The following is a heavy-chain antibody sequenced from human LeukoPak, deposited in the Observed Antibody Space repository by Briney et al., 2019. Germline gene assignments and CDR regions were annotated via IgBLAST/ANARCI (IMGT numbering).Heavy chain of an antibody. CDR3: ARDRGLFGVVRGGYFDY. CDR2: ISSSGSTI. J-gene: IGHJ4*02. D-gene: IGHD3-3*01. V-gene: IGHV3-11*01. Sequence: GGCLRLPCAASGFTFSDYYMSWIRQAPGKGLEWASYISSSGSTIYYADSVKGRFTISRDNAKNSLYLQMNSLRAEDTAVYYCARDRGLFGVVRGGYFDYWGQGTLVTVSS. CDR1: GFTFSDYY.